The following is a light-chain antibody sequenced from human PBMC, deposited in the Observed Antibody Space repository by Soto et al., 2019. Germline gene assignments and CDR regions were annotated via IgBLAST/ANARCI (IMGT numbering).Light chain of an antibody. CDR3: SSYTSTTTLGV. CDR2: EVT. Sequence: QSVLTQPASVSGSPGQSITISCTGSSSDVGGYSYVSWYQQHPGKAPKLMIYEVTNRPSGVSNRFSGSKSGNTASLTISGLQPEDEADYYCSSYTSTTTLGVFGTGTKLTVL. V-gene: IGLV2-14*01. J-gene: IGLJ1*01. CDR1: SSDVGGYSY.